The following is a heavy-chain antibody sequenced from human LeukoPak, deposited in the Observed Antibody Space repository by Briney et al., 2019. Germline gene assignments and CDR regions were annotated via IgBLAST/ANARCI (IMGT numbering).Heavy chain of an antibody. CDR2: ISGSGGST. D-gene: IGHD2-2*01. J-gene: IGHJ4*02. CDR1: GFTFSSYA. CDR3: AKAGTPLGYCSSTSCLYYFDH. V-gene: IGHV3-23*01. Sequence: GGSLRLSCAASGFTFSSYAMSWVRQAPGKGLEWVSAISGSGGSTYYADSVKGRFTISRDNSKNTLYLQMNSLRAEDTAVYYCAKAGTPLGYCSSTSCLYYFDHWGQGTLVTVSS.